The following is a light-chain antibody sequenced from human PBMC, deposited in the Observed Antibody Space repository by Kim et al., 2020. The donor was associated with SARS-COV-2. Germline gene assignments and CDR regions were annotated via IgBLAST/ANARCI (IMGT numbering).Light chain of an antibody. CDR1: SGHTSYA. CDR2: VNSDGSH. CDR3: QTWGTGAWV. Sequence: QPVLTQSPSASASLGASVKLTCTLSSGHTSYAVAWHQQQPEKGPRYLVKVNSDGSHTKGDGIPDRFSGSSSGAERYLTISSLQSEDEADYYCQTWGTGAWVFGGGTKLTV. J-gene: IGLJ3*02. V-gene: IGLV4-69*01.